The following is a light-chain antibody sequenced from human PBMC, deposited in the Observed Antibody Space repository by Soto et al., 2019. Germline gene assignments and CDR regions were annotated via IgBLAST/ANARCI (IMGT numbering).Light chain of an antibody. J-gene: IGKJ4*01. CDR1: QSIGTW. CDR3: QQYNTYPLT. Sequence: DIQMTQSPSTLSASVGDRVTITCRASQSIGTWLAWYQQKPGKASKLLIYKASSLEGGVPSRFSGSGSGTEFNITVSSLQPDDFATYYCQQYNTYPLTFGGGTTVEIK. V-gene: IGKV1-5*03. CDR2: KAS.